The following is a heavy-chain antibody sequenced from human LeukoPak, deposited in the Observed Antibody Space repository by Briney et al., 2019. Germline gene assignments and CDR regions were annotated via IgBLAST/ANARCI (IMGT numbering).Heavy chain of an antibody. J-gene: IGHJ4*02. CDR1: GGSISSSSYY. D-gene: IGHD3-9*01. CDR3: ARLSDPGYYIFDY. Sequence: SETLSLTCTVSGGSISSSSYYWGWIRQPPGKGLEWIGSIYYSGSTYYNPSLKSRVTISVDTSKNQFSLKLSSVTAADTAVYYCARLSDPGYYIFDYWGQGTLVTVSS. CDR2: IYYSGST. V-gene: IGHV4-39*01.